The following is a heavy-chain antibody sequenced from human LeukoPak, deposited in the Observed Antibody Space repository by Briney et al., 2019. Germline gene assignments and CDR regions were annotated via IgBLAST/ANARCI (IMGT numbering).Heavy chain of an antibody. CDR2: IYHSGTT. D-gene: IGHD3-3*01. V-gene: IGHV4-39*07. Sequence: SETLSLTCAVSGGSIISSSYNWGWIRQPPGKGLEWIGTIYHSGTTYYNPSLKSRVTISVDKSKNQFSLKLSSVTAADTAVYYCARLPIYDFWSGYTDRYYYYYGMDVWGQGTTVTVSS. CDR1: GGSIISSSYN. CDR3: ARLPIYDFWSGYTDRYYYYYGMDV. J-gene: IGHJ6*02.